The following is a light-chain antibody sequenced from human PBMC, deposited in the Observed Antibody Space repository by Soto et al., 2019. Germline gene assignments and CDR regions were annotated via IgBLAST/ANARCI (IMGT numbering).Light chain of an antibody. V-gene: IGLV1-44*01. CDR1: NSNIGRYS. J-gene: IGLJ3*02. CDR3: AAWDDNLNGPL. CDR2: SDD. Sequence: QSVLTQPPSLSGTPGQRVTISCSGSNSNIGRYSVNWYQHFPGTAPKILIYSDDEQPSGVPDRFSGSNSGTSASLAISGLQSEDDAEYYCAAWDDNLNGPLFGGGTKVTVL.